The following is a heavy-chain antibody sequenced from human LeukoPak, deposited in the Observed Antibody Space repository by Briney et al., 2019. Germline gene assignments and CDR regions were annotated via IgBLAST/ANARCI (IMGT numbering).Heavy chain of an antibody. CDR1: GFTFSGSA. CDR2: IRSKANSYAT. CDR3: TRPVGAAADAFDI. V-gene: IGHV3-73*01. D-gene: IGHD6-13*01. J-gene: IGHJ3*02. Sequence: HPGGSLRLSCAASGFTFSGSAMPWVRQASGKGLEWVGRIRSKANSYATAYAASVKGRFTISRDDSKNTAYLQMNSLKTEDTAVYYCTRPVGAAADAFDIWGQGTMATVSS.